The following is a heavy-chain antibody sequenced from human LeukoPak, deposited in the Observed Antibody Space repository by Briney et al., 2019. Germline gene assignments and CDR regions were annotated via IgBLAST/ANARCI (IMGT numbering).Heavy chain of an antibody. CDR3: AGASSWYGEMEISFDY. D-gene: IGHD6-13*01. Sequence: GGSLRLSCAASGFTFSNHWMSWVRQAPGKGLEWVSYISSSGTAIYYADSVRGRFTISRDNAKNSLYLQLNSLRAEDTAVYYCAGASSWYGEMEISFDYWGQGSLVTVSS. CDR1: GFTFSNHW. V-gene: IGHV3-48*04. CDR2: ISSSGTAI. J-gene: IGHJ4*02.